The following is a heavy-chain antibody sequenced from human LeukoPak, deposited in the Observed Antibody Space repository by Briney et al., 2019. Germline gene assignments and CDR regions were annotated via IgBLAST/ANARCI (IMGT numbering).Heavy chain of an antibody. CDR2: IHSSGAT. V-gene: IGHV4-4*07. CDR1: GGSIINYH. D-gene: IGHD2/OR15-2a*01. CDR3: AREDSAAYCNSTNCFGFDY. Sequence: SETLSLTCTVSGGSIINYHWSWIRQPAGKGLEWIGRIHSSGATDYSPSLKSRVTISLDKSKSHFSLKLSSVTAADTAIYYCAREDSAAYCNSTNCFGFDYWGQGTLVTVSS. J-gene: IGHJ4*02.